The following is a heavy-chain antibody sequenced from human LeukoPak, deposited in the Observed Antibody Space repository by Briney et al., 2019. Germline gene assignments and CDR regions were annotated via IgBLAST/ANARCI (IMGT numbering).Heavy chain of an antibody. D-gene: IGHD1-20*01. CDR2: INPNSGGT. CDR3: ARVVTGPWGAFDI. Sequence: ASVKVSCKASGYTFTSYAMHWVRQAPGQGLEWMGRINPNSGGTNYAQKFQGRVTMTRDTSISTAYMELSRLRSDDTAVYYCARVVTGPWGAFDIWGQGTMVTVSS. J-gene: IGHJ3*02. CDR1: GYTFTSYA. V-gene: IGHV1-2*06.